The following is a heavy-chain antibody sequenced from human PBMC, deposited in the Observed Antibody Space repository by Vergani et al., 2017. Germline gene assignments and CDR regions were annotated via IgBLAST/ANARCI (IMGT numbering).Heavy chain of an antibody. CDR3: ARALGGTTYYYDSSGYYPFDY. Sequence: QVQLVESGGGLVKPGGSLRLSCAASGFTFSDYYMSWIRQAPGKGLEWVSYISSSSSYTNYADSGKGRFTISRDNAKNSLYLQMNSLRAEDTAVYYCARALGGTTYYYDSSGYYPFDYWGQGTLVTVSS. CDR1: GFTFSDYY. V-gene: IGHV3-11*05. D-gene: IGHD3-22*01. CDR2: ISSSSSYT. J-gene: IGHJ4*02.